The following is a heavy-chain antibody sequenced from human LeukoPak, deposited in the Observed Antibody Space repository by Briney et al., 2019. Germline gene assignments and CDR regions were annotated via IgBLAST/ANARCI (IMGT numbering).Heavy chain of an antibody. D-gene: IGHD3-9*01. CDR1: GYSISSGYY. CDR2: IYYSGST. CDR3: ARHSPGQYYDILTGFNPNTSFDY. Sequence: SETLSLTCTVSGYSISSGYYWGWIRQPPGKGLEWIGSIYYSGSTYYNPSLKSRVTISVDTSKNQFSLKLSSVTAADTAVYYCARHSPGQYYDILTGFNPNTSFDYWGQGTLVTVSS. J-gene: IGHJ4*02. V-gene: IGHV4-38-2*02.